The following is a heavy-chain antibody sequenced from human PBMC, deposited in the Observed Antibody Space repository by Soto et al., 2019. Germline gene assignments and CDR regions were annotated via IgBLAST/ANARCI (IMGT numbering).Heavy chain of an antibody. V-gene: IGHV4-59*01. D-gene: IGHD3-3*01. CDR2: IYYSGST. J-gene: IGHJ5*02. CDR1: GGSISSYY. CDR3: ARVTSYDFWSGYYTGLYNWFDP. Sequence: SETLSLTCTVSGGSISSYYWSWIRQPPGKGLEWIGYIYYSGSTNYNPSLKSRVTISVDTSKNQFSLKLSSVTAADTAVYYCARVTSYDFWSGYYTGLYNWFDPWGQGTLVTV.